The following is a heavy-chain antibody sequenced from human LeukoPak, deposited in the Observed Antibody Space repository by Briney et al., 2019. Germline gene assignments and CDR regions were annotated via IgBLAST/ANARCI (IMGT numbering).Heavy chain of an antibody. CDR1: GGSVTSFY. D-gene: IGHD3-22*01. CDR3: ARTFYYDTSGRFAFDI. V-gene: IGHV4-59*02. J-gene: IGHJ3*02. Sequence: SETLSLTCTVSGGSVTSFYYNWIRQPPGKGLEWIGYIYYSGSTNYNPSLKSRVTMSLDTSKNQFSLKLNSVTAADTALYFCARTFYYDTSGRFAFDIWGQGTVVTVSS. CDR2: IYYSGST.